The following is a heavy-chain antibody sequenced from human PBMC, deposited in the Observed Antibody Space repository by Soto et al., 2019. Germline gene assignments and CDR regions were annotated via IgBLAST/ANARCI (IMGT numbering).Heavy chain of an antibody. D-gene: IGHD6-13*01. CDR3: AKDSSSWPY. CDR2: IYHSGRT. Sequence: SETLSLTCTVSGGSISNGYYYWSWVRQNPGKGLEWIGHIYHSGRTYYNPSLKSRVTISVDTSKNQFSLNLSSVTAADTAVYYCAKDSSSWPYWGQGALVT. CDR1: GGSISNGYYY. J-gene: IGHJ4*02. V-gene: IGHV4-31*03.